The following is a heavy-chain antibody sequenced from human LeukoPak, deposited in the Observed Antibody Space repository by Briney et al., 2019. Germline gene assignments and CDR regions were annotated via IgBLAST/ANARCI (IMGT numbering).Heavy chain of an antibody. CDR3: AREGDSSWSGQGYNWFDP. J-gene: IGHJ5*02. D-gene: IGHD6-13*01. CDR1: VFTLADYG. V-gene: IGHV3-20*04. Sequence: GGSVRLSCAVSVFTLADYGMSWVRQAGGKGLEGVSGFNWNGDSRGYADSVKGRFTNRRHNAKNSLYLQMNSLRAEDTALYSCAREGDSSWSGQGYNWFDPWGQGTLVTVSS. CDR2: FNWNGDSR.